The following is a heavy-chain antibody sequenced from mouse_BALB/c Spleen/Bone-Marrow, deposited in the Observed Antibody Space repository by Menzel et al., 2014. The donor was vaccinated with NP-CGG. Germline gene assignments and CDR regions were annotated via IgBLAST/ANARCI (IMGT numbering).Heavy chain of an antibody. CDR1: GYPFSSYW. CDR3: ARKYGDY. V-gene: IGHV1-80*01. Sequence: VQLQQSGAEPVRPGSSVKISCKASGYPFSSYWMSWVKQRPGQGLEWIGQIYPGDGETNYNGKFKGNATLTADKSSSTAYMQLISLTSEDSAVYFCARKYGDYWGQGTTLTVSS. CDR2: IYPGDGET. D-gene: IGHD2-10*02. J-gene: IGHJ2*01.